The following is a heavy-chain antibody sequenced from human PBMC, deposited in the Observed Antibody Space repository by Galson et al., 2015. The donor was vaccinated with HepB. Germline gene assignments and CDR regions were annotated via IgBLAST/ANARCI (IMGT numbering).Heavy chain of an antibody. V-gene: IGHV5-10-1*01. D-gene: IGHD2-15*01. J-gene: IGHJ4*02. CDR1: GYSFTSYW. CDR3: ARQPIGYCSGGSCSQYYFDY. Sequence: QSGAEVKKPGESLRISCKGSGYSFTSYWISWVRQMPGKGLEWMGRIDPSDSYTNYSPSFQGHVTISADKSISTAYLQWSSLKASDTAMYYCARQPIGYCSGGSCSQYYFDYWGQGTLVTVSS. CDR2: IDPSDSYT.